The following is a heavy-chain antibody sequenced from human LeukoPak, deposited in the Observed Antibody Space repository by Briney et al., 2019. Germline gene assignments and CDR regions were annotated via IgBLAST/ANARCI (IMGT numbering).Heavy chain of an antibody. CDR3: ARHGYYDSSGYYSGYYGMDV. CDR1: GGSISSSSYY. Sequence: SETLSLTCTVSGGSISSSSYYWRCIRQPPGKGLEWIGSIYYSGSTYYNPSLKSRVTISVDTSKNQFSLKLSSVTAADTAVYYCARHGYYDSSGYYSGYYGMDVWGQGTTVTVSS. V-gene: IGHV4-39*01. J-gene: IGHJ6*02. D-gene: IGHD3-22*01. CDR2: IYYSGST.